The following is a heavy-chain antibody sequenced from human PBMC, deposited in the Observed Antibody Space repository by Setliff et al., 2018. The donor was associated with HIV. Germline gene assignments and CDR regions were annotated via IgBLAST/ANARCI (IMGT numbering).Heavy chain of an antibody. J-gene: IGHJ6*03. V-gene: IGHV4-59*01. CDR2: IFFTGNT. CDR3: VRGYCSSATCYEDYYYLDV. Sequence: SETLSLTCTVSGGSISGYYWSWIRQPPGKGLEYTGSIFFTGNTIYNPSLKARVTLSVDMSKNQVFLRLSSVTAADTAVYYCVRGYCSSATCYEDYYYLDVWGKGSTVTVSS. D-gene: IGHD2-2*01. CDR1: GGSISGYY.